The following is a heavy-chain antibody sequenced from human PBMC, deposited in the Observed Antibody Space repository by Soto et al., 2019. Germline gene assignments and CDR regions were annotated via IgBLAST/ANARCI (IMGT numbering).Heavy chain of an antibody. CDR1: GGTFSSYA. D-gene: IGHD1-26*01. V-gene: IGHV1-69*13. CDR2: IIPIFGTA. J-gene: IGHJ6*02. Sequence: SVKVSFKASGGTFSSYATSWVRQAPGQGLEWMGGIIPIFGTANYAQKFQGRVTITADESTSTAYMELSSLRSEDTAVYYCASSYSGSYYYYYYGMDVWGQGTTVTVSS. CDR3: ASSYSGSYYYYYYGMDV.